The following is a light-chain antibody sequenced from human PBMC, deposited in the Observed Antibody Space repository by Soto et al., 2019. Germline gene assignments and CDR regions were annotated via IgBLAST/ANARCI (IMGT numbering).Light chain of an antibody. J-gene: IGKJ4*01. CDR1: HHISDY. CDR2: DAS. CDR3: LQYDSVPRL. Sequence: DIQMTQSPSSLSASVGDRVTITCQASHHISDYLNWYQQRPGKAPKLLIYDASNLQTGVPIRFRGSGSGTHFTLTISSLQPEDAATYYCLQYDSVPRLFGGGTSVEI. V-gene: IGKV1-33*01.